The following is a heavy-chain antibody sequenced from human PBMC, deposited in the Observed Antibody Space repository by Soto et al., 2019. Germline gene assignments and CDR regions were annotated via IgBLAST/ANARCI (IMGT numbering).Heavy chain of an antibody. CDR2: INPNSGGT. CDR3: ARYHFVGATYYYYYYGMDV. V-gene: IGHV1-2*02. Sequence: QVQLVQSGAEVKKPGASVKVSCKASGYTFTGYYMHWVRQAPGQGLEWRGWINPNSGGTNYAQKFQGRVTMTRDTSISTAYMELSRLRSDDTAVYYCARYHFVGATYYYYYYGMDVWGQGPTVTVSS. D-gene: IGHD1-26*01. J-gene: IGHJ6*02. CDR1: GYTFTGYY.